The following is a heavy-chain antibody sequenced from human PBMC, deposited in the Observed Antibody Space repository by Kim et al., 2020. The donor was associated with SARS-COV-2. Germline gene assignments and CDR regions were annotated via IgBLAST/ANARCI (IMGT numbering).Heavy chain of an antibody. CDR3: ARTSGYGYGVYYYGMDV. CDR1: GGSISSYY. D-gene: IGHD5-18*01. J-gene: IGHJ6*02. V-gene: IGHV4-59*01. CDR2: IYYSGST. Sequence: SETLSLTCTVSGGSISSYYWSWIRQPPGKGLEWIGYIYYSGSTNYNPSLKSRVTISVDTSKNQFSLKLSSVTAADTAVYYCARTSGYGYGVYYYGMDVWGQGTTVTVSS.